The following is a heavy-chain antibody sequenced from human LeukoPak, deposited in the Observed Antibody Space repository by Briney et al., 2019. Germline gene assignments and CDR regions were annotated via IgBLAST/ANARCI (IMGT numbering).Heavy chain of an antibody. D-gene: IGHD3-16*01. J-gene: IGHJ2*01. Sequence: GGALRLSCAASRLSFSSHGMHWVRQDPGKGREWVVVISADGDTKYYADSVKGRFTISRDNSKNTVYLEMNSLREEDTAVYYCAKEGAWGNWYFDLWGRGTLVTVSS. V-gene: IGHV3-30*18. CDR3: AKEGAWGNWYFDL. CDR2: ISADGDTK. CDR1: RLSFSSHG.